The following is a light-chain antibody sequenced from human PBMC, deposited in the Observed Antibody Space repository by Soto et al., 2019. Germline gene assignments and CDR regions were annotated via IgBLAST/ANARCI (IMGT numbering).Light chain of an antibody. CDR2: GAS. CDR1: QSVSSN. J-gene: IGKJ1*01. CDR3: QQYNNWPPGT. V-gene: IGKV3-15*01. Sequence: EIVMTQSPATLSVSPGERATLSCRASQSVSSNFAWYQQKPGQAPRLLIYGASTRATGIPARCSGSGSGTEFTLTISSLQSEDFAVYYCQQYNNWPPGTFGQGTKVEIK.